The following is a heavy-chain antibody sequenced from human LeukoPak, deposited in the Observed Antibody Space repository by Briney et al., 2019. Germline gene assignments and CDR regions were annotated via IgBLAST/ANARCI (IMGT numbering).Heavy chain of an antibody. D-gene: IGHD3-16*01. V-gene: IGHV3-48*03. J-gene: IGHJ3*02. CDR2: ISSSGGTI. CDR3: ARHDGDAFDI. CDR1: GFTYSSYE. Sequence: GGSLRLSCAASGFTYSSYEMNWVRQAPGKGLEWLSYISSSGGTIYYADSVKGRFTISRDNAKNSLYLQMNSLRAEDTAVYYCARHDGDAFDIWGQGTMVTVSS.